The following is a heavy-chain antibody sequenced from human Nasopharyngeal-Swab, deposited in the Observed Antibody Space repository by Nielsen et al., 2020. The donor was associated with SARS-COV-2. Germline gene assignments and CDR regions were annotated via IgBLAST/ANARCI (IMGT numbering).Heavy chain of an antibody. V-gene: IGHV1-2*06. CDR3: AKDLLHLGELSFGIDY. Sequence: WVRQAPGQGLEWMGRINPNSGGTNYAQKFQGRVTMTRDTSISTAYMELSRPRSDDTAVYYCAKDLLHLGELSFGIDYWGQGTLVTVSS. CDR2: INPNSGGT. J-gene: IGHJ4*02. D-gene: IGHD3-16*02.